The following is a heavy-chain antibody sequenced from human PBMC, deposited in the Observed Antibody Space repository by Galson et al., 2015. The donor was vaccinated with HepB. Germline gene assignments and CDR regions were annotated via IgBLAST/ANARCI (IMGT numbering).Heavy chain of an antibody. V-gene: IGHV1-18*01. CDR3: ARFRVYYSYYMDV. CDR2: ISAYSGST. Sequence: SVKVSCKASGYTFATYGVVWVRQAPGQGLEWMGWISAYSGSTVYAQKFQGRVTMTTDTSTSTAYMELRSLRSDDTAVYYCARFRVYYSYYMDVWGKGTPVTVSS. D-gene: IGHD5-24*01. CDR1: GYTFATYG. J-gene: IGHJ6*03.